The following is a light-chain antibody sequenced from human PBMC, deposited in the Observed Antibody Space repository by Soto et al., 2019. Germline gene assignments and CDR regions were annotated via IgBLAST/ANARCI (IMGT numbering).Light chain of an antibody. J-gene: IGKJ3*01. Sequence: DIQMTQSPSSLSASVGDRVTITCQASQDISNYLNWYQQKPGKAPKLLIYDASNLETGVPSRFSGIGSGTDFTFTISSLQAEDIATYYCQPYDNLPRTFGPGTKVDI. V-gene: IGKV1-33*01. CDR2: DAS. CDR3: QPYDNLPRT. CDR1: QDISNY.